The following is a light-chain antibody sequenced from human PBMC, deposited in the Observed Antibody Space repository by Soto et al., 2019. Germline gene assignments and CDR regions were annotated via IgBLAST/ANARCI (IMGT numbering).Light chain of an antibody. CDR2: SNN. Sequence: QSALTQPPSASETPGQRVTISCSGSSSNIGSNTVNWYQQLPGTAPKILIHSNNQRPSGVPDRFSGSKSGTSASLAISGLQSEDEADYYCAARDDSLNGYVFGTGTKLTVL. J-gene: IGLJ1*01. CDR3: AARDDSLNGYV. V-gene: IGLV1-44*01. CDR1: SSNIGSNT.